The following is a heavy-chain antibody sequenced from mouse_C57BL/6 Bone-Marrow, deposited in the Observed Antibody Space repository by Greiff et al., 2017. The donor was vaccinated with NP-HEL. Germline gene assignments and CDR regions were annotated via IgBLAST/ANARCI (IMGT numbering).Heavy chain of an antibody. V-gene: IGHV7-1*01. D-gene: IGHD1-3*01. CDR1: GFTFSDFY. CDR2: SRKKANDYTT. Sequence: EVQVVESGGGLVQPGRSLRLSCATSGFTFSDFYMDWVRQAPGKGLEWIAASRKKANDYTTEYSASVKGRFIVSRDTSQSILYLLMNARRAEDAAIYYCARDKWDWDFDVGGTGTAVTVSA. CDR3: ARDKWDWDFDV. J-gene: IGHJ1*03.